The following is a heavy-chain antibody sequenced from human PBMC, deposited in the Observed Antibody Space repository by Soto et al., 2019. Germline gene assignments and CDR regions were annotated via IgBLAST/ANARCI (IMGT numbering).Heavy chain of an antibody. J-gene: IGHJ4*02. CDR1: GGSFSGYY. D-gene: IGHD2-8*02. Sequence: QVQLQQWGARLLKPSEMLSLTCAVYGGSFSGYYWTWIRQPPGKGLEWIGQINHSGRTNYNPALRSRVTISVDTSKNQFSLKLSSVTAADTAVYYCARGISMLVVVQTDAPDKYYFDSWGLGTLVTVSS. CDR2: INHSGRT. V-gene: IGHV4-34*01. CDR3: ARGISMLVVVQTDAPDKYYFDS.